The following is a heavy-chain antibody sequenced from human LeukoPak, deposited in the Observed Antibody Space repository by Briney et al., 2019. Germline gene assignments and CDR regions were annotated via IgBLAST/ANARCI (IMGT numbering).Heavy chain of an antibody. D-gene: IGHD4-17*01. V-gene: IGHV4-39*01. CDR3: ARHSVTTVLFRY. CDR2: IYYSGST. Sequence: SETLSLTCTVSGGSISSSSYYWGWIRQPPGKGLEWIGSIYYSGSTYYNPSLKSRVTISVDTSKNQFSLKLSSVTAADTAVYYCARHSVTTVLFRYWGQGTLVTVSS. J-gene: IGHJ4*02. CDR1: GGSISSSSYY.